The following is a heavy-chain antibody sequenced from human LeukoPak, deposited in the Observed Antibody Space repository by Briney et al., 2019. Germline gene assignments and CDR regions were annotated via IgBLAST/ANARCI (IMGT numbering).Heavy chain of an antibody. V-gene: IGHV3-33*01. CDR3: ARTPEYDRYFDY. CDR2: IWYDGSNK. J-gene: IGHJ4*02. CDR1: GFTFSSYG. D-gene: IGHD3-3*01. Sequence: AGGSLRLACAASGFTFSSYGIHWVRQAPGKGLEWVAVIWYDGSNKYYADSVKGRFTISRDNTKNTLYLQMNSLRAEDTAVYYCARTPEYDRYFDYWGQGTLVTVSS.